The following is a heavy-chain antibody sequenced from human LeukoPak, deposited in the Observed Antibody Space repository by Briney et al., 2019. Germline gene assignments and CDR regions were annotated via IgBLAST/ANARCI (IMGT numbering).Heavy chain of an antibody. CDR2: IYYSGST. J-gene: IGHJ6*03. CDR3: ARQAVAGPGYYYYMDV. D-gene: IGHD6-19*01. Sequence: PSETLSLTCTVSGGSISSSSYYWGWIRQPPGKGLEWIGSIYYSGSTYYNPSLKSRVTISVDTSKNQFSLKLSSVTAADTAVYYCARQAVAGPGYYYYMDVWGKGTTVTISS. V-gene: IGHV4-39*01. CDR1: GGSISSSSYY.